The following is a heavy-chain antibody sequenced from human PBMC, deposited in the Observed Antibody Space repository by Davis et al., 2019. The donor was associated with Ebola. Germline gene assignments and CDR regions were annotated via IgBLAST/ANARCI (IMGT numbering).Heavy chain of an antibody. D-gene: IGHD1-26*01. V-gene: IGHV1-46*01. CDR1: GYTFTGYH. Sequence: ASVKVSCKASGYTFTGYHMHWVRQAPGQGLEWMGIINPSGGSTSYAQKFQGRVTMTRDRSRSTVYMELSSLRSEDTAVYYCARRGIVGATGIYYYGMYVWDRGTKVTVSS. CDR3: ARRGIVGATGIYYYGMYV. J-gene: IGHJ6*02. CDR2: INPSGGST.